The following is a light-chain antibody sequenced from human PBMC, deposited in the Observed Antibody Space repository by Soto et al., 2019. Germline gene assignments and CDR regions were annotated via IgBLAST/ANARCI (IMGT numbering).Light chain of an antibody. CDR1: QSISTW. J-gene: IGKJ2*01. V-gene: IGKV1-5*03. CDR2: KAS. Sequence: DIQMTQSPPTLSASGGDRVTITCRASQSISTWLAWYPQNPGTAPKLLIDKASKLESGVPSRFSGTGSGPDFTLTICSLQPDDLVTYYCQHYDRALYSFGQGTKLEI. CDR3: QHYDRALYS.